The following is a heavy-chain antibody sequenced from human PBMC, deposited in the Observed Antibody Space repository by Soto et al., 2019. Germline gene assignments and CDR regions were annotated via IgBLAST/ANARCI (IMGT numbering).Heavy chain of an antibody. D-gene: IGHD2-21*01. V-gene: IGHV3-48*02. Sequence: EVQLVESGGGLVQPGGSLRLSCAASGFTLSNYAVNWVRQAPGKGLEWVSYISSDSRYIYYGDSVKGRFTISRDNARNSVYLQMNSLRDEDTAVYYCARIKLVKFFFINVDVYDMDVWGQGTPVTVSS. CDR3: ARIKLVKFFFINVDVYDMDV. J-gene: IGHJ6*02. CDR1: GFTLSNYA. CDR2: ISSDSRYI.